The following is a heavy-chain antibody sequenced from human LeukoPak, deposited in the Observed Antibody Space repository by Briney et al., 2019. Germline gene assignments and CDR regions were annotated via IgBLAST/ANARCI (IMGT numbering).Heavy chain of an antibody. CDR1: GYTLTELS. Sequence: ASVKVSCKVSGYTLTELSMHWVRQAPGKGLEWMGGFDPEDGETIYAQKFQGRVTITADESTSTAYMELSSLRSEDTAMYYCATYCSSANCYIWGYYFDSWGQGTLVTVSS. CDR3: ATYCSSANCYIWGYYFDS. J-gene: IGHJ4*02. V-gene: IGHV1-24*01. CDR2: FDPEDGET. D-gene: IGHD2-2*01.